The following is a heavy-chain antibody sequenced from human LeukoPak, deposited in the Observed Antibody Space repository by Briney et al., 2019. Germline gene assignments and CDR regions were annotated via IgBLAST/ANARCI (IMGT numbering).Heavy chain of an antibody. V-gene: IGHV1-69*01. CDR2: IIPIFGTA. J-gene: IGHJ4*02. D-gene: IGHD2-15*01. Sequence: SVKVSCKASGGTFSSYAISWVRQAPGQGLEWMGGIIPIFGTANYAQKFQGRVTITADESTSTAYMELSSLRSEDTAVYYCARSDIVVVVAATQGYFDYWGQATLVTVSS. CDR3: ARSDIVVVVAATQGYFDY. CDR1: GGTFSSYA.